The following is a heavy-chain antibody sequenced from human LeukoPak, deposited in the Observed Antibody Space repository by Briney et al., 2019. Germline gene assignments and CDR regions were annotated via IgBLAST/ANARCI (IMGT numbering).Heavy chain of an antibody. Sequence: SETLSLTCTFSGGSISSGTYHWGWIRQPPGKGLEWIASIYYSGSTYFNPSLRSRVAIAVDTSKNHFSLKLSSVTAADTAVYYCAGHRGGHYFDSWGQGILVTVSS. J-gene: IGHJ4*02. D-gene: IGHD3-16*01. CDR3: AGHRGGHYFDS. CDR2: IYYSGST. CDR1: GGSISSGTYH. V-gene: IGHV4-39*02.